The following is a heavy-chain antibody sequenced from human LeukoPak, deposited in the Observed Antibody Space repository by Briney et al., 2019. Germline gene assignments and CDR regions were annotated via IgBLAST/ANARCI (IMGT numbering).Heavy chain of an antibody. CDR2: ISSSSSYI. J-gene: IGHJ4*02. V-gene: IGHV3-21*01. CDR1: GFTFSSYW. Sequence: GGSLRLSCAASGFTFSSYWMHWVRQAPGKGLEWVSSISSSSSYIYYADSVKGRFTISRDNAKNSLYLQMNSLRAEDTAVYYCARVPWRSSSSAALFDYWGQGTLVTVSS. D-gene: IGHD6-6*01. CDR3: ARVPWRSSSSAALFDY.